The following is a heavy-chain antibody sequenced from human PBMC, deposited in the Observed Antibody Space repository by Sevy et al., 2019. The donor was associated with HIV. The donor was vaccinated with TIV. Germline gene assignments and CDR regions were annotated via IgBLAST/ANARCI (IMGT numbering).Heavy chain of an antibody. CDR2: ISSDGGST. Sequence: GGSLRLSCSASGFTLSSYGMHWVHQAPGKGLEYVSAISSDGGSTYYAVSVKGRFTISRDNSKNTLYLQMSSLRAEDTAVYYCVKSLPTVTRFDYWGQGTLVTVSS. D-gene: IGHD4-17*01. CDR3: VKSLPTVTRFDY. V-gene: IGHV3-64D*06. J-gene: IGHJ4*02. CDR1: GFTLSSYG.